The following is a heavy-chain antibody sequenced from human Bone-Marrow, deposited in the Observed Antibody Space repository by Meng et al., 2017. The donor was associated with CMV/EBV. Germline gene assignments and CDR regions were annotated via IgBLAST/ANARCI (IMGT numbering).Heavy chain of an antibody. V-gene: IGHV4-39*01. CDR3: ARHADVVVPATLFDY. J-gene: IGHJ4*02. CDR2: IYYSGST. CDR1: GFTFSSYE. D-gene: IGHD2-2*01. Sequence: ESLKISCAASGFTFSSYEMNWVRQAPGKGLEWIGSIYYSGSTYYNPSLKSRVTISVDTSKNQFSLKLSSVTAADTAVYYCARHADVVVPATLFDYWGQGTLVTVSS.